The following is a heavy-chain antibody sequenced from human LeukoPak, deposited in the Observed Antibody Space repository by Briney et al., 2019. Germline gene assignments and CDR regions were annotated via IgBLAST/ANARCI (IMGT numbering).Heavy chain of an antibody. J-gene: IGHJ6*03. CDR3: ARAPNLNAIFRVVYYMDV. CDR1: GHSISGSYY. V-gene: IGHV4-38-2*01. Sequence: SETLSLTCAVSGHSISGSYYWGWIRQPPGRGLEWIATIYHSGSTYYNPSLKSRVTISVDTSKNQFSLRLSSVTAADTAVYYCARAPNLNAIFRVVYYMDVWGKGTTVTVSS. D-gene: IGHD3-3*02. CDR2: IYHSGST.